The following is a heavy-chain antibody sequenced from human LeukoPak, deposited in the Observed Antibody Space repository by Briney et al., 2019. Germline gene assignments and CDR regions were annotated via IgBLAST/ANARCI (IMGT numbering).Heavy chain of an antibody. J-gene: IGHJ4*02. CDR2: IIPIFGAA. Sequence: SVKVSCKASGGTFSSYAIRWVRQAPGQELEWMGGIIPIFGAANSEQTLQGRVTITTDEYTSTASMEMSKLTSEATGVYSYARGYSGPRGYIVYWGQGTLLTVSS. CDR1: GGTFSSYA. V-gene: IGHV1-69*05. D-gene: IGHD5-12*01. CDR3: ARGYSGPRGYIVY.